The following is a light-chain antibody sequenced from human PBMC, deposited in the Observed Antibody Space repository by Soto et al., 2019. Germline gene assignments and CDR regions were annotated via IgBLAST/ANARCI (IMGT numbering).Light chain of an antibody. CDR2: RNN. CDR1: SSNIGSNY. CDR3: AAWDDSLSGVV. Sequence: QSVLTQPPSASGTPGQRVTISCSGSSSNIGSNYVYWYQQLPGTAPKLLIYRNNQRPSGVPDRFSGSKSGTSASLAISGLLSEDEADYYCAAWDDSLSGVVVGGGTKVTVL. V-gene: IGLV1-47*01. J-gene: IGLJ2*01.